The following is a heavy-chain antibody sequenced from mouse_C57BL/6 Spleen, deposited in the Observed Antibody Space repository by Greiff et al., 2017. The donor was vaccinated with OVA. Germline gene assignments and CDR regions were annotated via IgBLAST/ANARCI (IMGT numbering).Heavy chain of an antibody. V-gene: IGHV1-69*01. CDR2: IDPSDIYT. J-gene: IGHJ2*01. CDR3: ARSYYSIDY. Sequence: QVQLQQPGAELVMPGASVKLSCKASGYTFTSYWMHWVKQRPGQGLEWIGEIDPSDIYTHYNQKFKGKSTLTVDKSSITAYMQLSSLTSEDSAVYYCARSYYSIDYWGQGTTRTVSS. CDR1: GYTFTSYW. D-gene: IGHD2-12*01.